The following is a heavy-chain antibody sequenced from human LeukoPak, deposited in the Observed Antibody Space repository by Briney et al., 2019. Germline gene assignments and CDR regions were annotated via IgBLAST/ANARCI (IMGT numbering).Heavy chain of an antibody. V-gene: IGHV4-39*07. CDR2: IYYSGRT. J-gene: IGHJ1*01. D-gene: IGHD6-13*01. Sequence: SETLSLTCTVSGGSISSSSYCWGWIRQPPGKGLEWIGSIYYSGRTYYNPSLKSRVTISVDKSKNQFSLKLSSVTAADTAVYYCALGQQLVLGYFQHWGQGTLVTVSS. CDR3: ALGQQLVLGYFQH. CDR1: GGSISSSSYC.